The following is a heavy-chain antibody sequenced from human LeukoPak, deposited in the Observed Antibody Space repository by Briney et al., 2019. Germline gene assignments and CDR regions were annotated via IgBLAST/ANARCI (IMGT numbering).Heavy chain of an antibody. D-gene: IGHD3-22*01. J-gene: IGHJ3*02. CDR3: ARENDYYDSSLVDAFDI. CDR1: GFTFSGYG. V-gene: IGHV3-7*01. Sequence: GGSLRLSCAASGFTFSGYGMHWVRQAPGKGLEWVANVKQDGSEKYYVDSVKGRFTISRDNAKNSLYLQMNSLRAEDTAVYYCARENDYYDSSLVDAFDIWGQGTMVTVSS. CDR2: VKQDGSEK.